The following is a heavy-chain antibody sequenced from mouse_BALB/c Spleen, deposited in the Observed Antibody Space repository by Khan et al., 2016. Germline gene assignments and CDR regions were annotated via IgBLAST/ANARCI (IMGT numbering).Heavy chain of an antibody. D-gene: IGHD2-3*01. CDR1: GYTFTSYW. CDR3: ARGADGYYSLDY. Sequence: QVQLQQSGAELARPGASVKLSCKASGYTFTSYWMQWVKQRPGQGLEWIGAIYPGDGDTRYTQKFKGKATLTADTSSSTAYMQLSSLATEDSAVYYCARGADGYYSLDYWGQGTSVTVSS. CDR2: IYPGDGDT. V-gene: IGHV1-87*01. J-gene: IGHJ4*01.